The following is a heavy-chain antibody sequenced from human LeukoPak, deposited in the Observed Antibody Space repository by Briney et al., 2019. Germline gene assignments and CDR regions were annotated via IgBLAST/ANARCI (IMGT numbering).Heavy chain of an antibody. D-gene: IGHD5-12*01. J-gene: IGHJ4*02. CDR3: ARDRRGGYDWSFDY. CDR1: GFTFTSYG. V-gene: IGHV3-33*01. Sequence: GGSLRLSCAASGFTFTSYGMHWVCQAPGKGLEWVAVVWYDGRHKYYADSVKGRFTISRDNSKNTLYLQMDSLRAEDTAVYYCARDRRGGYDWSFDYWGQGTLVTVSS. CDR2: VWYDGRHK.